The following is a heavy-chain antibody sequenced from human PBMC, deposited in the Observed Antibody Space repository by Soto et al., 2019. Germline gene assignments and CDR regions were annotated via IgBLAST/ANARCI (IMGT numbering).Heavy chain of an antibody. CDR3: AAGEASSRNLAPYYLDF. D-gene: IGHD6-13*01. V-gene: IGHV4-59*01. Sequence: KASETLSLTCTVYGGSMRNYFWTWIRQPPGKGLEWIGYIHYSGTTSFFPSYNPSLRSRVTISEDTSKNQFSLKLLSVTTADTAVYFCAAGEASSRNLAPYYLDFWGQGTLVTVSS. CDR2: IHYSGTT. J-gene: IGHJ4*02. CDR1: GGSMRNYF.